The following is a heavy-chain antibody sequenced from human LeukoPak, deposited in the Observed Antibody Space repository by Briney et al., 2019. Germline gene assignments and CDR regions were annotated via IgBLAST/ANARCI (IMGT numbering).Heavy chain of an antibody. CDR3: ASGPKIAAATNDY. V-gene: IGHV3-21*01. CDR1: GFTFSSYS. D-gene: IGHD6-13*01. J-gene: IGHJ4*02. CDR2: ISSSSSYI. Sequence: GGSLRLSCAASGFTFSSYSMTWVRQTPGKGLEWVSSISSSSSYIYYADSVKGRFTISRDNAKNSLYLQMNSLRAEDTAVYYCASGPKIAAATNDYWGQGTLVTVSS.